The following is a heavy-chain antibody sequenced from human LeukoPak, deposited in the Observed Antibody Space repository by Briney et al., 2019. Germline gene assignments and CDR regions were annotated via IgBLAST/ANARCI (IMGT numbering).Heavy chain of an antibody. CDR1: GFSLSSSGLG. Sequence: SVPTLVNPTQTLTLTCTFSGFSLSSSGLGLGWIRQPPGKALEWLAVIFWNDDKQYRPSLKSRLTITTDTSKNQVVLTMTNMAAVDTGTYYCAHRTTVTQAFDIWGQGAMVTVSS. V-gene: IGHV2-5*01. CDR3: AHRTTVTQAFDI. CDR2: IFWNDDK. J-gene: IGHJ3*02. D-gene: IGHD4-17*01.